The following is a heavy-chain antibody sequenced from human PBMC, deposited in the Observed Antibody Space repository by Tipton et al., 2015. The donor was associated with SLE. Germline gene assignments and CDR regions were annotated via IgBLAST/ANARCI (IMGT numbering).Heavy chain of an antibody. D-gene: IGHD1-26*01. Sequence: SLRLSCAASGFTFSSYAMHWVRQAPGKGLEWVAVISYDGSNKYYADSVKGRFTISRDNSKNTLYLQMNSLRAEDTAVYYCARDKEPYWGQGTLVTVSS. V-gene: IGHV3-30-3*01. CDR3: ARDKEPY. CDR1: GFTFSSYA. CDR2: ISYDGSNK. J-gene: IGHJ4*02.